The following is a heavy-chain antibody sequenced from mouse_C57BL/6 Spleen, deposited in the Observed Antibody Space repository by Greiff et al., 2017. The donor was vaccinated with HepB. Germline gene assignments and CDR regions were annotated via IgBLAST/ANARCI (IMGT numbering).Heavy chain of an antibody. CDR3: ARGGLLHDYAMDY. Sequence: QVHVKQSGAELVRPGASVKLSCKASGYTFTDYYINWVKQRPGQGLEWIARIYPGSGNTYYNEKFKGKATLTAEKSSSTAYMQLSSLTSEDSAVYFCARGGLLHDYAMDYWGQGTSVTVSS. J-gene: IGHJ4*01. CDR1: GYTFTDYY. CDR2: IYPGSGNT. D-gene: IGHD2-3*01. V-gene: IGHV1-76*01.